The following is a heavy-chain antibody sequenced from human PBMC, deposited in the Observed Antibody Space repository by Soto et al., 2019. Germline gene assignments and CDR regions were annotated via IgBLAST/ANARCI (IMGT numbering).Heavy chain of an antibody. D-gene: IGHD2-15*01. CDR3: ARGVGGSGLNWFDL. V-gene: IGHV4-59*12. CDR2: IHYSGSA. J-gene: IGHJ5*02. Sequence: RSLTCTFSVSSIIGYYWTWIRQSPERGLEWIGYIHYSGSANYNPSLNSLLTMSVERSKSQFSMKLASVTAADTVVYYCARGVGGSGLNWFDLCGQRILVAVSS. CDR1: VSSIIGYY.